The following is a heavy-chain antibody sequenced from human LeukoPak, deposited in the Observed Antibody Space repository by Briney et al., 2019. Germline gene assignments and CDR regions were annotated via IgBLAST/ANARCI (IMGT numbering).Heavy chain of an antibody. V-gene: IGHV1-2*02. CDR3: ARGYYDFWSGYYTDARGMDV. CDR1: GYTFTGYY. J-gene: IGHJ6*02. D-gene: IGHD3-3*01. CDR2: INPNSGGT. Sequence: GASVKVSCKASGYTFTGYYMHWVRQAPGLGLEWMGWINPNSGGTNYAQKFQGRVTMTRDTSISTAYMELSRLRSDDTAVYYCARGYYDFWSGYYTDARGMDVWGQGTTVTVSS.